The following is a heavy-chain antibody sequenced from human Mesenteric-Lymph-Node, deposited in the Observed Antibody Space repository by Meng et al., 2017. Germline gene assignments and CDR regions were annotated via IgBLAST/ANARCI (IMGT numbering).Heavy chain of an antibody. CDR1: GGSFSSLA. D-gene: IGHD3-10*01. J-gene: IGHJ4*02. Sequence: SGEALSKPGASGNASCRASGGSFSSLAISCVRQGPGQGREWMGGFIPIFSTANYAQKFQSRVTITADKSTSTAYMELSSLRSEDTAVYSCARVGQGSYWGQGTLVTVSS. V-gene: IGHV1-69*06. CDR3: ARVGQGSY. CDR2: FIPIFSTA.